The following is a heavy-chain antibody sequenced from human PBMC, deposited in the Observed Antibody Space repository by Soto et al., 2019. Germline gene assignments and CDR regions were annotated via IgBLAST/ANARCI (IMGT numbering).Heavy chain of an antibody. J-gene: IGHJ6*02. CDR1: GGSISSYY. Sequence: QVQLQESGPGLVKPSETLSLTFTVSGGSISSYYWSWIRQPAGKALEWIGRIYTSGSTNYNPSLKSGVTMSVDTSKNQFSLKLSSVTAADTAVYYCERGGPTVRMDVWGQGTTVTVSS. V-gene: IGHV4-4*07. D-gene: IGHD4-4*01. CDR2: IYTSGST. CDR3: ERGGPTVRMDV.